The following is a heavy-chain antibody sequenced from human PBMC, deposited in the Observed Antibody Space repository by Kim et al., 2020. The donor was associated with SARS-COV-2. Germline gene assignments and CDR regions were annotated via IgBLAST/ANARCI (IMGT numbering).Heavy chain of an antibody. CDR1: GCTFSSYD. J-gene: IGHJ4*02. CDR2: MIPICGTA. D-gene: IGHD3-22*01. V-gene: IGHV1-69*06. Sequence: SVKVSCKASGCTFSSYDISWVRQAPGQGLEWMGWMIPICGTANYAQKFQGRVTITADTSMSTAYMELSSLRFEDTAVYYCARTYFYDSSGPGHSGYWGQGTLVNVSP. CDR3: ARTYFYDSSGPGHSGY.